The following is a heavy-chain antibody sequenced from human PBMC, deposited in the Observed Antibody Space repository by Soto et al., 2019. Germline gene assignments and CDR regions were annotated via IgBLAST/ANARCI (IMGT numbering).Heavy chain of an antibody. CDR3: ARLRYCSGGSCQGGWFDP. D-gene: IGHD2-15*01. J-gene: IGHJ5*02. CDR2: INAGNGDT. V-gene: IGHV1-3*01. CDR1: GYTFTTYT. Sequence: QVQLVQSGAEVKKPGASVKVSCKASGYTFTTYTMHWVRQAPGQRLEWMGWINAGNGDTKYSQKFQGRVTITRDTSASTVYMELSSLRSEDTAVYYCARLRYCSGGSCQGGWFDPWGQGTLVTVSS.